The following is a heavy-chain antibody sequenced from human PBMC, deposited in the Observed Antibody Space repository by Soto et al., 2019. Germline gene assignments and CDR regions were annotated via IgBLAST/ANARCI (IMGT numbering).Heavy chain of an antibody. V-gene: IGHV3-13*01. CDR1: GFTFSSYD. CDR2: IGTAGDT. D-gene: IGHD5-12*01. Sequence: GGSLRLSCAAPGFTFSSYDMHWVRQATGKGLEWVSAIGTAGDTYYPGSVKGRFTISRENAKNSLYLQMNSLRAGDTAVYYCERSSGGGMATIEAAFDIWGQGTMVTVSS. J-gene: IGHJ3*02. CDR3: ERSSGGGMATIEAAFDI.